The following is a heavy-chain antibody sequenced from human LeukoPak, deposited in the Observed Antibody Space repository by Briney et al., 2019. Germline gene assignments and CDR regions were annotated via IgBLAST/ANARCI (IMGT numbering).Heavy chain of an antibody. CDR2: INPNSGGT. V-gene: IGHV1-2*02. Sequence: SVKVSCKASGYTFTGYYMHWVRQAPGQGLEWMGWINPNSGGTNYAQKFQGRVTMTRDTSISTAYMELSRLRSDDTAVYYCARLVMTTVITDWGQAFYIWGEGTMVTVSS. J-gene: IGHJ3*02. CDR1: GYTFTGYY. D-gene: IGHD4-17*01. CDR3: ARLVMTTVITDWGQAFYI.